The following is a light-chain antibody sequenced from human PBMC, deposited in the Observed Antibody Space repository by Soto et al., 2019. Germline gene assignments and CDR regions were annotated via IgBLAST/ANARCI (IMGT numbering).Light chain of an antibody. J-gene: IGLJ2*01. CDR1: SSDVGGYNY. V-gene: IGLV2-8*01. CDR3: SSYAGSNNRVV. Sequence: QSALTQPPSASGSPGQSVTISCTGTSSDVGGYNYVSWYQQHPGKAPKLMIYEVSKRPSGVPDRFSGSKSGNTASLTVSGLQAKDEADYYCSSYAGSNNRVVFGGGTKLTVL. CDR2: EVS.